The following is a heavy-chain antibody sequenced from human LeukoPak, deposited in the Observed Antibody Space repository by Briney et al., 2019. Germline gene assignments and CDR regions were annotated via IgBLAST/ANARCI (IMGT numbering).Heavy chain of an antibody. CDR1: GYTFTDYY. CDR3: ARHSSRESFYDFDS. J-gene: IGHJ4*02. Sequence: GASVKVSCKASGYTFTDYYIHWVRQAPGQGLEWMGRIIPMLGIPNYAQKFQGRVTFTADRSTNTAYMALSSLRSEDTAVYYCARHSSRESFYDFDSWGQGALIIVSS. D-gene: IGHD3-16*01. CDR2: IIPMLGIP. V-gene: IGHV1-69*02.